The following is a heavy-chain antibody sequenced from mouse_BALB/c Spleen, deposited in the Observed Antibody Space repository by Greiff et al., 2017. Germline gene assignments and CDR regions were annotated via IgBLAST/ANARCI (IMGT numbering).Heavy chain of an antibody. CDR1: GFTFSSFG. Sequence: VQLKESGGGLVQPGGSRKLSCAASGFTFSSFGMHWVRQAPEKGLEWVAYISSGSSTIYYADTVKGRFTISRDNPKNTLFLQMTSLRSEDTAMYYCARGGNYVGYYAMDYWGQGTSVTVSS. D-gene: IGHD2-1*01. J-gene: IGHJ4*01. CDR2: ISSGSSTI. CDR3: ARGGNYVGYYAMDY. V-gene: IGHV5-17*02.